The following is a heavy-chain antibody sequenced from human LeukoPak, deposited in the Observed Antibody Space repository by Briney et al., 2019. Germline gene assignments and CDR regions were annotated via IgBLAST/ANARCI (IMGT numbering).Heavy chain of an antibody. CDR1: GFTFDDYA. J-gene: IGHJ4*02. Sequence: GGSLRLSCAASGFTFDDYAMHWVRQAPGKGPEWVSLISWDGGSTYYADSVKGRFTISRDNSKNSLYLQMNSLRAEDTALYYCAKDSAAVARQFDYWGQGTLVTVSS. CDR2: ISWDGGST. D-gene: IGHD6-19*01. V-gene: IGHV3-43D*03. CDR3: AKDSAAVARQFDY.